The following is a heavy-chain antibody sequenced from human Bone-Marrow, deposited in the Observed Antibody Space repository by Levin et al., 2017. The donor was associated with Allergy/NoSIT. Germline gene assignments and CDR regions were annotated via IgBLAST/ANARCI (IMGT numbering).Heavy chain of an antibody. J-gene: IGHJ4*02. CDR3: ASDKGVAALDT. V-gene: IGHV3-33*01. CDR2: LFSSFPSP. CDR1: GTIFSVSG. Sequence: SLKISCSASGTIFSVSGMHWVRQAPGKGLEWVSLLFSSFPSPSSLSSFQGRFTISRDNSKNTLYLQMNSLRVEDTALYYCASDKGVAALDTWGQGTLVTVSS. D-gene: IGHD2-15*01.